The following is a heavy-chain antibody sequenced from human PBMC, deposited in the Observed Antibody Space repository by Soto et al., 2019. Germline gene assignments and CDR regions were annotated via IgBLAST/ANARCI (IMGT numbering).Heavy chain of an antibody. Sequence: EVQLVESGGGLVQPGGSLRLSCAASGFTFSSYSMNWVRQAPGKGLEWVSYISSSSSTIYYADSVKGRFTISRDNAKNSLYLQMNSLRAEDTAVYYCARDKGDWFDYYYYYMDVCGKGTTVTVSS. CDR3: ARDKGDWFDYYYYYMDV. CDR1: GFTFSSYS. V-gene: IGHV3-48*01. CDR2: ISSSSSTI. J-gene: IGHJ6*03. D-gene: IGHD3-9*01.